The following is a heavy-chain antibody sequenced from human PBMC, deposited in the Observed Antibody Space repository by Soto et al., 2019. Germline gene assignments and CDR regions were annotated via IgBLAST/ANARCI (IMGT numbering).Heavy chain of an antibody. J-gene: IGHJ5*02. CDR1: GGSISSSSYY. CDR2: IYYGGST. V-gene: IGHV4-39*01. CDR3: ARLFPFRSGPYNWFDP. Sequence: SETMSLTCTVSGGSISSSSYYWGWIRQPPGKGLEWIGSIYYGGSTYYNPSLKSRVTISVDTSKNQFSLKLSSVTAADTAVYYCARLFPFRSGPYNWFDPWGQGTLVTVSS. D-gene: IGHD3-16*02.